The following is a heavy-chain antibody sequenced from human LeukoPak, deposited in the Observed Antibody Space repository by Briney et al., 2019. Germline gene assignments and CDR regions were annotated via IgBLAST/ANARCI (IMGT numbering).Heavy chain of an antibody. Sequence: ASVKVSCKASGYTFTSYGISWVRQAPGQGLEWMGWISAYNGNTNYAQKLQGRVTMTTGTSTSTAYMELRSLRSDDTAVYYCALDYYDSSGYPLLGYWGQGTLVTVSS. J-gene: IGHJ4*02. CDR1: GYTFTSYG. V-gene: IGHV1-18*01. D-gene: IGHD3-22*01. CDR2: ISAYNGNT. CDR3: ALDYYDSSGYPLLGY.